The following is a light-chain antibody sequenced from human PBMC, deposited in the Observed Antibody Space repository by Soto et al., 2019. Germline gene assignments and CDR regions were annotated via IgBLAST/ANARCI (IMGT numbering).Light chain of an antibody. V-gene: IGLV1-40*01. CDR3: HSYDVSLSGPV. CDR2: DNN. Sequence: QSVLTQPPSVSGAPGQRVTNSCTGSSSNIGAGYDVHWYQQVPGTAPKVLIYDNNNRPSGVPDRFSGSKSGTSASLAITGLQAEDEADYYCHSYDVSLSGPVFGGGTKLTVL. J-gene: IGLJ2*01. CDR1: SSNIGAGYD.